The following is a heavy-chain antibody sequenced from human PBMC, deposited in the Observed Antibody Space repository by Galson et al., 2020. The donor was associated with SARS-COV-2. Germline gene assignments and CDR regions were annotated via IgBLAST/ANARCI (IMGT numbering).Heavy chain of an antibody. CDR2: ISWNSGSI. V-gene: IGHV3-9*01. CDR3: AKAAAGTGDY. D-gene: IGHD6-13*01. CDR1: GFTFDDYA. Sequence: GGSLRLSCAASGFTFDDYAMHWVRQAPGKGLEWVSGISWNSGSIGYADSVKGRFTISRDNAKNSLYLQMNSLRAEDTALYYCAKAAAGTGDYWGQGTLVTVSS. J-gene: IGHJ4*02.